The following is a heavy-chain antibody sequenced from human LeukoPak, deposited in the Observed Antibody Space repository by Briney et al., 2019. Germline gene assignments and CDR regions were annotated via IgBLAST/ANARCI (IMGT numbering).Heavy chain of an antibody. Sequence: SETLSLTCAVSGGSISSGGYSWSWIRQPPGKGLEWIGYIYHSGSTYYNPSLKSRVTISVDRSKNQFSLKLSSVTAADTAVYYCARVPTIVQYFDLWGRGTLVTVSS. CDR2: IYHSGST. D-gene: IGHD3-22*01. CDR3: ARVPTIVQYFDL. J-gene: IGHJ2*01. V-gene: IGHV4-30-2*01. CDR1: GGSISSGGYS.